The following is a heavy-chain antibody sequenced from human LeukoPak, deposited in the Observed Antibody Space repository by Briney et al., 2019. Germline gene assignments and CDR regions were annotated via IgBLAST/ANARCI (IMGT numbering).Heavy chain of an antibody. CDR2: INPSGGST. CDR3: ARDRRLRRLVVVPAAPNVYYYYYGMDV. Sequence: GASVKVSCKASGYTFTSYYMHWVRQAPGQGLEWMGIINPSGGSTSYAQKFQGRVTMTRDTSTSTVYMELSSLRSEDTAVYYCARDRRLRRLVVVPAAPNVYYYYYGMDVWGQGTTVTVSS. V-gene: IGHV1-46*01. J-gene: IGHJ6*02. D-gene: IGHD2-2*01. CDR1: GYTFTSYY.